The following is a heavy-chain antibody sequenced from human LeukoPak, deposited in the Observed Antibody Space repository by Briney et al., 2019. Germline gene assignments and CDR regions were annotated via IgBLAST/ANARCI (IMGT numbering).Heavy chain of an antibody. CDR3: ALYCRLSSNCGYYGMDV. D-gene: IGHD2-15*01. CDR2: VSFSGST. CDR1: GGSVNNYY. V-gene: IGHV4-59*08. J-gene: IGHJ6*02. Sequence: SETLSLTCIVSGGSVNNYYWSWIRLPPGKGLEWIGEVSFSGSTNYNPSLTSRVTISADTSKNQFPLKLSSVTAADTAVYYCALYCRLSSNCGYYGMDVWGQGTTVTVSS.